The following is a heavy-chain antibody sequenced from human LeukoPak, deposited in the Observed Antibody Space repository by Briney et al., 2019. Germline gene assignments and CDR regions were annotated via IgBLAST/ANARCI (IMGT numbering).Heavy chain of an antibody. V-gene: IGHV3-15*01. CDR3: ATSIAVAGPPF. CDR2: IKSKTDGGTT. J-gene: IGHJ4*02. D-gene: IGHD6-19*01. CDR1: GFTFSNAW. Sequence: GGSLRLSCAASGFTFSNAWMSWVRQAPGKGLEWVGRIKSKTDGGTTDYAAPVKGRFTISRDDSKNTLYLQMNSLKTEDTAVYYCATSIAVAGPPFWGQGTLVTVSS.